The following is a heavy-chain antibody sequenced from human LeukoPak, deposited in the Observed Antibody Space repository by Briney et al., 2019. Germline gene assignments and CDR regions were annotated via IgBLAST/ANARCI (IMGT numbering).Heavy chain of an antibody. D-gene: IGHD6-13*01. V-gene: IGHV4-59*01. CDR3: ARAQAAGIIGY. CDR2: IYYSGST. Sequence: PSETLSLTCTVSGGSISSYYWSWIRQPPGKGLEWIGYIYYSGSTNYNPSLKSRVTISVDTSKNQFSLKLSSVTAADTAVYYCARAQAAGIIGYWGQGTLVTVSS. CDR1: GGSISSYY. J-gene: IGHJ4*02.